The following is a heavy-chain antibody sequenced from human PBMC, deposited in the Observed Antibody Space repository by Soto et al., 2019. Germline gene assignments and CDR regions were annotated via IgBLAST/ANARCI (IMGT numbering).Heavy chain of an antibody. CDR2: ISSSSSST. V-gene: IGHV3-48*02. Sequence: GSLRLSCAASGFTFSTYSMNWVRQAPGKGLEWISYISSSSSSTYYADSVKGRFTISRDRAKDSVYLQMNSLRDEDTAVYYCARLAYCGGDCPPYYYGVDVWGQGTTVTVSS. D-gene: IGHD2-21*02. CDR3: ARLAYCGGDCPPYYYGVDV. J-gene: IGHJ6*02. CDR1: GFTFSTYS.